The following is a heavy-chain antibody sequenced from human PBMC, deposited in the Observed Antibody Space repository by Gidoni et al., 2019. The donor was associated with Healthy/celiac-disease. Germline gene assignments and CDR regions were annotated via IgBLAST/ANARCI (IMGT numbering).Heavy chain of an antibody. CDR2: IIPIFGTA. D-gene: IGHD4-17*01. Sequence: QVQLVQSGAEVKKPGSSVKVSCKASGGPFSSYPISWVRQAPGQGLEWMGGIIPIFGTANYAQKFQGRVTITADESTSTAYMELSSLRSEDTAVYYCARHRGYYGDYADYYYGMDVWGQGTTVTVSS. J-gene: IGHJ6*02. CDR1: GGPFSSYP. CDR3: ARHRGYYGDYADYYYGMDV. V-gene: IGHV1-69*12.